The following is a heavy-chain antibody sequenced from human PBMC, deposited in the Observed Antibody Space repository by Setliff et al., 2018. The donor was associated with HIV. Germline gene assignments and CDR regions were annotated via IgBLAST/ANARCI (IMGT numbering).Heavy chain of an antibody. D-gene: IGHD1-20*01. CDR2: MNPNDGGT. V-gene: IGHV1-46*01. Sequence: VKVSCKASGHTFANSYLHWVRQGPGQGLEWMGIMNPNDGGTQYAQNFRGRVSMTRDTSTTTVYMELYSLRSGDTAVYHCARSDISGTGYFDSWGQGTLVTVSS. CDR3: ARSDISGTGYFDS. CDR1: GHTFANSY. J-gene: IGHJ4*02.